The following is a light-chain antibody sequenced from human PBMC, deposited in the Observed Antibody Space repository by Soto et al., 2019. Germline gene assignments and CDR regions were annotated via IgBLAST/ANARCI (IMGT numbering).Light chain of an antibody. CDR2: EVS. Sequence: QAVVTQPPSASGSPGQSVTISCNGTSSDVGAYKYVSWYQQYPGKAPKLMIYEVSKRPSGVPDRFSGSKSGNTASLTVSGLQAEDEADYYCTSYVGSDIWVFGGGTKLTVL. J-gene: IGLJ3*02. CDR3: TSYVGSDIWV. V-gene: IGLV2-8*01. CDR1: SSDVGAYKY.